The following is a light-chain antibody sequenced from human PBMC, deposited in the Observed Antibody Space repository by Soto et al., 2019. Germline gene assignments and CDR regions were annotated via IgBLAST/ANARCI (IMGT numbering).Light chain of an antibody. J-gene: IGKJ1*01. V-gene: IGKV3-15*01. Sequence: EIVMTQSPATLSVSPGERATLSCRASQSVSRNLAWYRQKPGQAPRLLIYGASTRATATPARFSGSGSGTEFTLTISSLQPEDFATYHCQQSSTTPWTFGQGTKVDVK. CDR2: GAS. CDR1: QSVSRN. CDR3: QQSSTTPWT.